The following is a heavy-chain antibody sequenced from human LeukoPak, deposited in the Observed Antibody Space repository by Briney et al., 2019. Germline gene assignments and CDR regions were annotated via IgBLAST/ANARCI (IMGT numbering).Heavy chain of an antibody. D-gene: IGHD3-10*01. J-gene: IGHJ4*02. CDR1: GFTFSSYA. Sequence: PGGSLRLSCAASGFTFSSYAMSWVRQAPGKGLEWVSAISGSGGSTYYADSVKGRFTISRDSSKNTLYLQMNSLRAEDTAVYYCAKGRTRSGSYWEYSGQGTLVIVSS. V-gene: IGHV3-23*01. CDR2: ISGSGGST. CDR3: AKGRTRSGSYWEY.